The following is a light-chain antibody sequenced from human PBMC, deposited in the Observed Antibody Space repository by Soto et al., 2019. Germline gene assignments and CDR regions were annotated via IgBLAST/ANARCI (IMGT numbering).Light chain of an antibody. CDR1: NIGRKS. Sequence: SYELTQPPSVSVAPGQTARITCGGNNIGRKSVHWYQQKPGQAPVQVVYDNRDRPSGIPERISGSNSGNTATLTISRVEAGDEADYYCQVWDRSSDRPFVFAAGTKVTVL. V-gene: IGLV3-21*02. CDR2: DNR. CDR3: QVWDRSSDRPFV. J-gene: IGLJ1*01.